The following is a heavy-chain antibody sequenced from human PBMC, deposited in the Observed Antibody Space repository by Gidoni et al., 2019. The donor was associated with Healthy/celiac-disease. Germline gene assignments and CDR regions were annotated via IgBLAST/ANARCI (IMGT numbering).Heavy chain of an antibody. D-gene: IGHD6-13*01. V-gene: IGHV1-18*04. CDR2: ISAYNGNT. CDR1: GYTFTSYG. Sequence: QVQLVQSGAEVKKPGASVKVSCKASGYTFTSYGISWVRQAPGQGLEWMGWISAYNGNTNYAQKLQGRVTMTTDTSTSTAYMELRSLRSDDTAVYYCAREGGREYSSSIPSYYYYYMDVWGKGTTVTVSS. J-gene: IGHJ6*03. CDR3: AREGGREYSSSIPSYYYYYMDV.